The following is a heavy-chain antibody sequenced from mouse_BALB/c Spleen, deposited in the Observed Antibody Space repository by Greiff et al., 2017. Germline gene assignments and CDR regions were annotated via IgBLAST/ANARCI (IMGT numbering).Heavy chain of an antibody. Sequence: EVQLQESGPGLVKPSQSLSLTCTVTGYSITSDYAWNWIRQFPGNKLEWMGYISYSGSTSYNPSLKSRISITRDTSKNQFFLQLNSVTTEDTATYYCARGAYDYGGFDYWGQGTTLTVSS. CDR2: ISYSGST. J-gene: IGHJ2*01. CDR1: GYSITSDYA. V-gene: IGHV3-2*02. CDR3: ARGAYDYGGFDY. D-gene: IGHD2-4*01.